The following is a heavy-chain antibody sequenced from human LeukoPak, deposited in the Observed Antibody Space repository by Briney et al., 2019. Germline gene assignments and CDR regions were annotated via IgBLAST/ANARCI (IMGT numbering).Heavy chain of an antibody. CDR3: ARAYGYYSPFDY. V-gene: IGHV4-34*01. Sequence: SETLSLTCAVYGGSFSGYYWSWIRQPPGKGLEWIGYIYHSGSTYYNPSLKSRVTISVDRSKNQFSLKLSSVTAADTAVYYCARAYGYYSPFDYWGQGTLVTVSS. CDR1: GGSFSGYY. CDR2: IYHSGST. J-gene: IGHJ4*02. D-gene: IGHD3-22*01.